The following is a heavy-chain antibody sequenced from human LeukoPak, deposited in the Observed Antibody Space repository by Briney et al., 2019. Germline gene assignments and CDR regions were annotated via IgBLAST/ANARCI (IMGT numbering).Heavy chain of an antibody. CDR2: IDTTTSYI. D-gene: IGHD3-10*01. CDR1: GFTFSTYS. Sequence: GGSLRLSCAASGFTFSTYSMNWVRQAPGKGLEWVSFIDTTTSYIYYGDSVKGRFTISRDNAKNSLYLQMNGLRAEDTAVYYCARGRSITLLRGVAMSDGFDIGGQGAMVTVPS. V-gene: IGHV3-21*01. CDR3: ARGRSITLLRGVAMSDGFDI. J-gene: IGHJ3*02.